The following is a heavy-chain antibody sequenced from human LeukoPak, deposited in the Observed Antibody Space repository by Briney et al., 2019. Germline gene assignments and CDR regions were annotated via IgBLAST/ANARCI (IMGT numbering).Heavy chain of an antibody. J-gene: IGHJ4*02. V-gene: IGHV3-74*01. CDR3: ARAQYYYDSSGYYGY. CDR2: INSDGSST. Sequence: PGGSLRLSCAASGFTFSSYWMHWVRQAPGKGLVWVSRINSDGSSTSYADSVKGRFTISRDNAKNTLYLQMNSLRAEDTAVYYCARAQYYYDSSGYYGYWGQGTLVTVSS. D-gene: IGHD3-22*01. CDR1: GFTFSSYW.